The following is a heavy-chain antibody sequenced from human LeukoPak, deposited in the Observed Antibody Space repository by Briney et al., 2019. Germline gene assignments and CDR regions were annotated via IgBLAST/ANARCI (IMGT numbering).Heavy chain of an antibody. CDR1: GYSISSGYY. CDR3: ARGYSSGRKDY. V-gene: IGHV4-38-2*01. D-gene: IGHD6-19*01. CDR2: IYHSGST. J-gene: IGHJ4*02. Sequence: TSETLSLTCAVSGYSISSGYYWGWIRQPPGKGLEWIGSIYHSGSTYYNPSLKSRVTISVGTSKNQFSLKLSSVTAADTAVYYCARGYSSGRKDYWGQGTLVTVSS.